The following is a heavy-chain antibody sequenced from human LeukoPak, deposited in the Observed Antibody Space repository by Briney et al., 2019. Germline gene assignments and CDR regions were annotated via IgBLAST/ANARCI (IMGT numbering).Heavy chain of an antibody. CDR2: INPNSGGT. CDR1: GYTFTSYG. Sequence: GASVKVSCKASGYTFTSYGISWVRQAPGQGLEWMGRINPNSGGTNYAQKFQGRVTMTRDTSISTAYMELSRLRSDDTAVYYCARGMIANDYWGQGTLVTVSS. D-gene: IGHD3-22*01. V-gene: IGHV1-2*06. CDR3: ARGMIANDY. J-gene: IGHJ4*02.